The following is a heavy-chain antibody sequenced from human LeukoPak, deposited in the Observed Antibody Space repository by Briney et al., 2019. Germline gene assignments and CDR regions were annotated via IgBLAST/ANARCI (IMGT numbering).Heavy chain of an antibody. V-gene: IGHV3-23*01. Sequence: GGSLRLSCAASGFTFSSYAMSWVRQAPGKGLEWVSTISGGSGSTYYADSVKGRFTISRDNSKNTLYLQMISLRAEDTAVYYCAKDCYYGSGTYCLHYYAMDVWGQGTTVTVSS. CDR1: GFTFSSYA. CDR3: AKDCYYGSGTYCLHYYAMDV. J-gene: IGHJ6*02. D-gene: IGHD3-10*01. CDR2: ISGGSGST.